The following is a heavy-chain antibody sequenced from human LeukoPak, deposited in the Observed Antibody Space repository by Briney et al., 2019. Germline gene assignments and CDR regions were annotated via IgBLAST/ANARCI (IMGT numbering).Heavy chain of an antibody. J-gene: IGHJ5*02. Sequence: SETLSLTCSVSGASISNGDHYWSWIRQSPGNVLEWIGYIYYSGSTNYNPSLKSRVTISVDTSKNQFSLKLSSVTAADTAVYYCARVSGDCSSTSCYVNWFDPWGQGTLVTVSS. CDR2: IYYSGST. CDR3: ARVSGDCSSTSCYVNWFDP. CDR1: GASISNGDHY. D-gene: IGHD2-2*01. V-gene: IGHV4-61*08.